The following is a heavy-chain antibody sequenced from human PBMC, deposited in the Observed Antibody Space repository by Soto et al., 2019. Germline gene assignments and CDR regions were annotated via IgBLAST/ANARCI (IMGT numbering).Heavy chain of an antibody. CDR1: GFTFSSYS. D-gene: IGHD3-22*01. CDR2: ISSSSSTI. V-gene: IGHV3-48*02. J-gene: IGHJ4*02. CDR3: ARDSREYYYDSSGYLY. Sequence: EVQLVESGGGLVQPGGSLRLSCAASGFTFSSYSMNWVRQAPGKGLEWVSYISSSSSTIYYADSVKGRFTISRDNAKNSLYLQMNSLRDEDTAVYYCARDSREYYYDSSGYLYWGQGTLVTVSS.